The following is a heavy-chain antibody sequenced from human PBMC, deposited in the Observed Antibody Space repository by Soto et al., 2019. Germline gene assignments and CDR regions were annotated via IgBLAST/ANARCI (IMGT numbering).Heavy chain of an antibody. V-gene: IGHV3-49*03. Sequence: GGSLRLSCTASGFTFGDYAMNWFRQAPGKGLEWVGFIRSKAYGGTTEYAASVKGRFTISRDDSKNIAYLQMNSLKTEDTAVYYCTEALTSDRPYWGQGTLVTVSS. J-gene: IGHJ4*02. CDR2: IRSKAYGGTT. CDR3: TEALTSDRPY. CDR1: GFTFGDYA. D-gene: IGHD4-17*01.